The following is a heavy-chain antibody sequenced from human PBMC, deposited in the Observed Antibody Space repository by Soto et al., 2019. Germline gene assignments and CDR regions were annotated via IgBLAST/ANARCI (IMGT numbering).Heavy chain of an antibody. D-gene: IGHD1-26*01. V-gene: IGHV1-69*01. J-gene: IGHJ3*02. CDR1: GGTFSSYA. CDR2: IIPILGTA. CDR3: ASRERVDAFDI. Sequence: QVQLVQSGAEVKKPGSSVKVSCKASGGTFSSYAISWVRQAPGQGLEWMGGIIPILGTANYAQKFQDRVTITADESTTTTYVEQSRLRYEDAAVYYCASRERVDAFDIWGQGTMVTVSS.